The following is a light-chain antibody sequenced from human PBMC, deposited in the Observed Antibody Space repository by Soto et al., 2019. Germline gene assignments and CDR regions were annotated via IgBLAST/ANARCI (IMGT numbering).Light chain of an antibody. Sequence: QSALTQPASVSGSPGQSITISCTGSSNDIGAYKYVSWYQQYPGKAPKLIIFEVSNRPSGVSNRFSDSKSGNTASLTIAGLQAEDEADYHCSSYTTGSTLYVFGGGTKLTVL. J-gene: IGLJ1*01. CDR1: SNDIGAYKY. V-gene: IGLV2-14*01. CDR2: EVS. CDR3: SSYTTGSTLYV.